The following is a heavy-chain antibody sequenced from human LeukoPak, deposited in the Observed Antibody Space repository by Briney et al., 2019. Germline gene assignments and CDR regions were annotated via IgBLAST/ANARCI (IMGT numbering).Heavy chain of an antibody. CDR3: AREHTGTSAYYYYMDV. CDR2: INHSGST. CDR1: GGSFSGYY. V-gene: IGHV4-34*01. Sequence: SETLSLTCAVYGGSFSGYYWSWIRQPPGKGLEWIGEINHSGSTNYNPSLKSRVTISVDTSKNQFSLKLSSVTAADTAFYYCAREHTGTSAYYYYMDVWGKGTTVTVSS. J-gene: IGHJ6*03. D-gene: IGHD2-2*01.